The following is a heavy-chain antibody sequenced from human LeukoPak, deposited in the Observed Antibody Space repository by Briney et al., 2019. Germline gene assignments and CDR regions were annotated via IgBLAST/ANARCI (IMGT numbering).Heavy chain of an antibody. D-gene: IGHD5-18*01. J-gene: IGHJ4*02. V-gene: IGHV3-7*01. CDR3: ATKRGYSYGNY. CDR2: IKQDGSEK. CDR1: GFTSSSYW. Sequence: GGSLRLSCAASGFTSSSYWMSWVRQAPGKGLEWVANIKQDGSEKYYVDSVKGRFIISRDNPKNSLYLQMNSLRAEDTAVYYCATKRGYSYGNYWGQGTLVTVSS.